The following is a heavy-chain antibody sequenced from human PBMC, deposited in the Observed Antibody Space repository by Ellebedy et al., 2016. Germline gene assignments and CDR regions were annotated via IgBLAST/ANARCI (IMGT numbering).Heavy chain of an antibody. J-gene: IGHJ3*02. Sequence: GESLKISXAASGFTFSSYAMSWVRQAPGKGLEWVSAISGSGGSTYYADSVKGRFTISRDNSKNTLYLQMNSLRAEDTAVYYCAKVHWQSFDIWGQGTMVTVSS. CDR2: ISGSGGST. V-gene: IGHV3-23*01. CDR1: GFTFSSYA. CDR3: AKVHWQSFDI.